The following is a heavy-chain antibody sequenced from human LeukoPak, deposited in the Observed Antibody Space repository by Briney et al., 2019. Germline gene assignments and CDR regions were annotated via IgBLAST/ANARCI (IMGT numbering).Heavy chain of an antibody. CDR1: GYTFTSYY. D-gene: IGHD1-26*01. V-gene: IGHV1-46*01. Sequence: ASVKVSCKASGYTFTSYYMHWVRRAPGQGLEWVGIINPSGGSTSYAQKFQGRVTMTRDTSTSTVYMELGSLRSEDTAVYYCARRDPYRKGFDPWGQGTLVTVSS. J-gene: IGHJ5*02. CDR3: ARRDPYRKGFDP. CDR2: INPSGGST.